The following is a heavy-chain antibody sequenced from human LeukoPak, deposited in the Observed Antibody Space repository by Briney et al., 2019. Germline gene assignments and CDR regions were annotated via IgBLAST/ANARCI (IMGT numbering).Heavy chain of an antibody. CDR3: AREGSGWYPFDY. D-gene: IGHD6-19*01. CDR2: IYSDGST. V-gene: IGHV3-66*02. CDR1: GFTVTSNY. J-gene: IGHJ4*02. Sequence: GGSLRLSCAASGFTVTSNYMSWVRQAPGKGLEWVSIIYSDGSTYYADSVKSRFTISRDNSKNTLYLQMNSLRLEDTAVYYCAREGSGWYPFDYWGQGTLVTVSS.